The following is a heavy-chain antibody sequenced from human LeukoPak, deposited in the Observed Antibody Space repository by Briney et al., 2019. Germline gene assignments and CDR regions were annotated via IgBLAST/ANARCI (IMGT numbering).Heavy chain of an antibody. Sequence: PGGSLRLSCAASGFTFSTYAVNWVRQAPGKGLEWVSTISGSGDSTYYADSVKGRFTISRDNSKDTLYLQMNSLRAEDTAVYYSTRSSSSGFDYWGQGTLVTVSS. V-gene: IGHV3-23*01. CDR3: TRSSSSGFDY. J-gene: IGHJ4*02. D-gene: IGHD6-6*01. CDR2: ISGSGDST. CDR1: GFTFSTYA.